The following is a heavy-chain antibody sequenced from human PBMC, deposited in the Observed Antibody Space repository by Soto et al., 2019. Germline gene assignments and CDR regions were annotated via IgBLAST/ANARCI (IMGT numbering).Heavy chain of an antibody. Sequence: ASVKVSCKASGFTFNSSSLQWLHQAPGKRREWIGWIVVGSGNTNYAQKFQERVTITRDMSTSTAYMELSSLRSEDTAVYYCAALTTVVTLSGAFDIWGQGTMVTVSS. CDR3: AALTTVVTLSGAFDI. J-gene: IGHJ3*02. CDR1: GFTFNSSS. V-gene: IGHV1-58*01. D-gene: IGHD4-17*01. CDR2: IVVGSGNT.